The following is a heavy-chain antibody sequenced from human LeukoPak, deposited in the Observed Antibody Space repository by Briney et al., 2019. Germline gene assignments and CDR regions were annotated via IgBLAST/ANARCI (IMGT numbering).Heavy chain of an antibody. CDR1: GYTFTGYY. CDR3: ARSRRVGNGEYPDY. CDR2: INPNTGDT. V-gene: IGHV1-2*02. Sequence: ASVKVSCKASGYTFTGYYMHWVRKTPGQGLERMGWINPNTGDTNYGRKFQGRVTMTRDTSINTAYMELRSLRSDDTAVYYCARSRRVGNGEYPDYWGQGTLVTVSS. D-gene: IGHD3-10*01. J-gene: IGHJ4*02.